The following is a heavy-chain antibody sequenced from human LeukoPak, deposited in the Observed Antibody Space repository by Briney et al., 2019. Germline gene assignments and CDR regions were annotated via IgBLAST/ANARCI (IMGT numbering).Heavy chain of an antibody. CDR2: ISSTDAGT. D-gene: IGHD1-20*01. CDR3: ARAPPLYNWNPDFDY. V-gene: IGHV3-23*01. J-gene: IGHJ4*02. CDR1: GFSLSSYA. Sequence: PGGSLRLSCAASGFSLSSYAMSWVRQAPGKGLEWVSAISSTDAGTYHADSVRGRFTISRDSSKNTLYLQMNSLRAEDTAVYYCARAPPLYNWNPDFDYWGQGTLVTVSS.